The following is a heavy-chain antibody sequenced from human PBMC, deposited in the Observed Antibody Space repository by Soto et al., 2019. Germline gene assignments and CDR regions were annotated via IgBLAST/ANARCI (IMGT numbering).Heavy chain of an antibody. CDR1: GGSISSYY. CDR2: IYYSGST. Sequence: PSETLSLTCTVSGGSISSYYWSWIRQPPGEGLEWIGYIYYSGSTNYNPSLKSRVTISVDTSKNQFSLKLSSVTAADTAVYYCARSLGVGEFDYWGQGTLVTVSS. CDR3: ARSLGVGEFDY. D-gene: IGHD3-16*01. J-gene: IGHJ4*02. V-gene: IGHV4-59*01.